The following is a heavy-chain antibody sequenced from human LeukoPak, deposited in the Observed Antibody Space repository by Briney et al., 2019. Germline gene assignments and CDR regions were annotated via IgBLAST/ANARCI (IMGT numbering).Heavy chain of an antibody. CDR3: ARAIVGAAAGTGWFDP. CDR1: GGTFSSYA. D-gene: IGHD6-13*01. J-gene: IGHJ5*02. CDR2: IIPIFGTA. V-gene: IGHV1-69*01. Sequence: GASVKVSCKASGGTFSSYAISWVRQAPGQELEWMGGIIPIFGTANYAQKFQGRVTITADESTSTAYMELSSLRSEDTAVYYCARAIVGAAAGTGWFDPWGQGTLVTVSS.